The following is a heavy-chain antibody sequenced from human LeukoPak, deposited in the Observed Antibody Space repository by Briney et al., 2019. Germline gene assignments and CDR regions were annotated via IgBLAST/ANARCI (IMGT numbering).Heavy chain of an antibody. V-gene: IGHV3-53*01. J-gene: IGHJ4*02. Sequence: GGSLRLSCAASGFTVSSNHMSWVRQAPGKGLEWVSVIYSGGSTYYADSVKGRFTISRDNSKNTLYLQMNSLRAEDTAVYYCAIYDSSGYYNYWGQGTLVTVSS. D-gene: IGHD3-22*01. CDR3: AIYDSSGYYNY. CDR2: IYSGGST. CDR1: GFTVSSNH.